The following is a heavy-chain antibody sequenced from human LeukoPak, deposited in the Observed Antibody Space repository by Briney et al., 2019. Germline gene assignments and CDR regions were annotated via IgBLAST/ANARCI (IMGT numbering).Heavy chain of an antibody. V-gene: IGHV3-23*01. J-gene: IGHJ4*02. CDR1: GFTLSSYA. CDR3: AKPAYYYDSSGYYW. Sequence: GGSLRLSCAASGFTLSSYAMSWVRQAPGKGLEWVSAISGSGGSTYYADSVKGRFTISRDNSKNTLYLQMNSLRAEDTAVYYCAKPAYYYDSSGYYWWGQGTLVTVSS. CDR2: ISGSGGST. D-gene: IGHD3-22*01.